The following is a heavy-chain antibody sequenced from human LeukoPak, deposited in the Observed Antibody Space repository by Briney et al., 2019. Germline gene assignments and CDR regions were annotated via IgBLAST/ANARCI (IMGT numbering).Heavy chain of an antibody. J-gene: IGHJ4*02. Sequence: GGSPRLSCAASRFTFSSFEMNWVRQAPGKGLEWVSYISSSGRTIYYADSVKGRFTISRDNAKNSLYLQVNSLRAEDTAVYYCARRGYTSGLDYWGQGTLVAVSS. V-gene: IGHV3-48*03. CDR1: RFTFSSFE. CDR2: ISSSGRTI. D-gene: IGHD5-18*01. CDR3: ARRGYTSGLDY.